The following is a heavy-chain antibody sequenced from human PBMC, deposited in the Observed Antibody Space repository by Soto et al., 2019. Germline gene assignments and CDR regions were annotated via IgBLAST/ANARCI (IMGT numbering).Heavy chain of an antibody. CDR3: ARGGSSDWQVALDI. D-gene: IGHD6-25*01. Sequence: QVQQQPWGAGLLKPSETLSLTCAVNAGSFSHYYWNWIRQSPGKGLAWIGKIKHNGSSNYKPSLKSRVSISVDMSKNQVSLRLSSVTAADTAVYYCARGGSSDWQVALDIWGQGTMVTVAS. CDR1: AGSFSHYY. J-gene: IGHJ3*02. V-gene: IGHV4-34*01. CDR2: IKHNGSS.